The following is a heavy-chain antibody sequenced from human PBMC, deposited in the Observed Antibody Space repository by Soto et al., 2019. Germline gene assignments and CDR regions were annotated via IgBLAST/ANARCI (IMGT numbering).Heavy chain of an antibody. D-gene: IGHD4-17*01. CDR2: ISYDGSNK. Sequence: QVQLVESGGGVVQPGRSLRLSCAASGFTFSSYGMHWVRQAPGKGLEWVAVISYDGSNKYYADSVKGRFTISRDNSKSTLYLQMNSLRAEDTAVYYCAKEMTTVGDSYWYFDLWGRGTLVTVSS. V-gene: IGHV3-30*18. CDR1: GFTFSSYG. J-gene: IGHJ2*01. CDR3: AKEMTTVGDSYWYFDL.